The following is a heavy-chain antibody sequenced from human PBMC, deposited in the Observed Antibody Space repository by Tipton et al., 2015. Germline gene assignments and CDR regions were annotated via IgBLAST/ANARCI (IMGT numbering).Heavy chain of an antibody. J-gene: IGHJ4*02. Sequence: SLRLSCAVSGGSISSTNWWTWVRQPPGKGLEWIGEISQSGNTNYNPSLNSRVSISVDTSKNQFSLRLNSVTATDTAVYYCARELRGNSDSGSGDYWGQGTLVTVSS. V-gene: IGHV4-4*02. CDR2: ISQSGNT. CDR1: GGSISSTNW. D-gene: IGHD3-10*01. CDR3: ARELRGNSDSGSGDY.